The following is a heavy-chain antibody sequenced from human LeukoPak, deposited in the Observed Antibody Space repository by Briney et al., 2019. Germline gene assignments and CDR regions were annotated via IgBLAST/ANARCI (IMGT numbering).Heavy chain of an antibody. CDR2: FRSSSIYM. D-gene: IGHD2-15*01. Sequence: GGSLRLSCAASGFTFSSFSMNWVRQPPGKGLEWVSSFRSSSIYMSYADSLKGRFTISRDNAKNLLYLQMNTLRAEDTAVYYCARVQCSGGRCNDAFDIWGQGTMVTVSS. J-gene: IGHJ3*02. CDR3: ARVQCSGGRCNDAFDI. V-gene: IGHV3-21*01. CDR1: GFTFSSFS.